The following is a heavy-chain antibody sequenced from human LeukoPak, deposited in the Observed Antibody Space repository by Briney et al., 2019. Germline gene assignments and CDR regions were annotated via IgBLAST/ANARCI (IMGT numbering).Heavy chain of an antibody. J-gene: IGHJ4*02. CDR2: IYTSGST. V-gene: IGHV4-61*02. CDR1: GGSISSGSYY. CDR3: ARASSWPFDY. D-gene: IGHD6-13*01. Sequence: SQTLSLTCTASGGSISSGSYYWSWIRQPAGKGLEWIGRIYTSGSTNYNPSLKSRVTISVDTSKNQFSLKLSSVTAADTAVYYCARASSWPFDYWGQGILVTVSS.